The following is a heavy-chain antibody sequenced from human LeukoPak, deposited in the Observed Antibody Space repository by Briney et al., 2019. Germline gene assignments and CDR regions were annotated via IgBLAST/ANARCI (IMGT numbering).Heavy chain of an antibody. CDR1: GGSISSGGYS. J-gene: IGHJ3*02. CDR2: IYHSGST. Sequence: PSQTLSLTCAVSGGSISSGGYSWSWIRQPPGKGLEWIGYIYHSGSTYYNPSLKSRVTISVDRSKNQLSLKLSSVTAADTAVYYCARDRGYSPDAFDIWGQGTMVTVSS. D-gene: IGHD5-12*01. V-gene: IGHV4-30-2*01. CDR3: ARDRGYSPDAFDI.